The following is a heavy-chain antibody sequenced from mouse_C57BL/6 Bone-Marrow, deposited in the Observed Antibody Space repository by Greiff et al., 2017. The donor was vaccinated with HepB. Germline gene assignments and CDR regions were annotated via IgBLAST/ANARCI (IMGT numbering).Heavy chain of an antibody. V-gene: IGHV1-64*01. Sequence: QVQLQQPGAELVKPGASVKLSCKASGYTFTSYWMHWVKQRPGQGLEWIGMIHPNSGSTNYNEKFKSKATLTVDKSSSTAYMQLSSLTSVYSAVYYCARGGYYGYSAWFAYWGQGTLVTVSA. J-gene: IGHJ3*01. D-gene: IGHD2-2*01. CDR2: IHPNSGST. CDR3: ARGGYYGYSAWFAY. CDR1: GYTFTSYW.